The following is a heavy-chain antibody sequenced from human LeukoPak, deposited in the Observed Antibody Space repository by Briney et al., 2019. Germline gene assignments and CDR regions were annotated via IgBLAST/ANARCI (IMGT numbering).Heavy chain of an antibody. CDR3: ARVPLTDPWALYYYYGMDV. V-gene: IGHV1-18*01. Sequence: ASVKVSCKASGYTFTSYGISWVRQAPGQGLEWMGWISAYNGNTNYAQKLQGRVTMTTDTSTSTAYMELRSLRSDDTVVYYCARVPLTDPWALYYYYGMDVWGQGTTVTVSS. CDR2: ISAYNGNT. J-gene: IGHJ6*02. CDR1: GYTFTSYG. D-gene: IGHD4/OR15-4a*01.